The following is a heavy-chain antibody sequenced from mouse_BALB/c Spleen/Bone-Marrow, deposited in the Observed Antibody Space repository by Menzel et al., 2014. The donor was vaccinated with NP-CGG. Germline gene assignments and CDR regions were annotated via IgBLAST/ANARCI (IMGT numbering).Heavy chain of an antibody. V-gene: IGHV1S81*02. J-gene: IGHJ3*01. CDR1: GYTFTNYY. Sequence: VQLQESGAELVKPGASVKLSCKASGYTFTNYYMYWVKQRPGQGLEWIGEINPSGGGPNFNEKFKSKATLTVDKSSSTAYMQLSSLTSEDSAVYYCTRARPGGFAYWGQGTLVTVSA. CDR3: TRARPGGFAY. CDR2: INPSGGGP. D-gene: IGHD4-1*01.